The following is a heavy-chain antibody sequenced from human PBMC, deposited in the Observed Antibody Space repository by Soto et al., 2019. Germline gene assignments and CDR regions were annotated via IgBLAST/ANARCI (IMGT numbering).Heavy chain of an antibody. CDR2: IKQDGSEK. V-gene: IGHV3-7*01. Sequence: GGSLRLSCAASGFTFSKYWMSWVRQAPGKGLEWVANIKQDGSEKYYVDSVKGRFTISRDNAKNSLSLQMNSLRAEDTAVYYCARVPVIAAAGTAWFDPWGQGTLVTVSS. J-gene: IGHJ5*02. CDR1: GFTFSKYW. CDR3: ARVPVIAAAGTAWFDP. D-gene: IGHD6-13*01.